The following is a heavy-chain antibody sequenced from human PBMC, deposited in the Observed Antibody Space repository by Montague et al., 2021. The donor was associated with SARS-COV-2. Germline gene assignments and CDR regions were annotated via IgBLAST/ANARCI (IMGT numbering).Heavy chain of an antibody. V-gene: IGHV2-5*02. J-gene: IGHJ4*02. CDR3: ARIGATIEYDDCNGKIPFVH. Sequence: PALVKPTQTLTLTCTFSGFSLNTSGVGVGWIRQPPGKALEWLALIYWDDDKRYSPSLKSRLSITKDTSRNQVALTMTKMDPMDTATYYCARIGATIEYDDCNGKIPFVHWGEGSLVTVS. CDR1: GFSLNTSGVG. D-gene: IGHD2/OR15-2a*01. CDR2: IYWDDDK.